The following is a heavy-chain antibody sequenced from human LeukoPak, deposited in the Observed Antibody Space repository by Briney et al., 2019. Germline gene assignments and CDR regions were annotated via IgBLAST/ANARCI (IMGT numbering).Heavy chain of an antibody. V-gene: IGHV3-66*01. CDR1: GLIVSDTY. J-gene: IGHJ4*02. Sequence: GGSLRLSCAASGLIVSDTYMRWVRQAPGKGLEWLSVIYSGGSSWYADSVKDRFVISRDNRNTVSLQMTSLRVEDTAVYFCARDLGAALDSWGQGTLVTVSS. CDR2: IYSGGSS. CDR3: ARDLGAALDS. D-gene: IGHD3-16*01.